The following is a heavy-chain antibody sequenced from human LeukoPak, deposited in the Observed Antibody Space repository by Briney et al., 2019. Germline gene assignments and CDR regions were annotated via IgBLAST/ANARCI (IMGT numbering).Heavy chain of an antibody. Sequence: GGSLRLSCAASGFTFSSYAMSWVRQAPGKGLEWVSAISGSGGSTYYADSVKGRFTTSRDNSKNTLYLQMNSLRAEDTAVYYCARARDSSGWYTDGFDIWGQGTMVTVSS. CDR2: ISGSGGST. CDR3: ARARDSSGWYTDGFDI. J-gene: IGHJ3*02. CDR1: GFTFSSYA. D-gene: IGHD6-19*01. V-gene: IGHV3-23*01.